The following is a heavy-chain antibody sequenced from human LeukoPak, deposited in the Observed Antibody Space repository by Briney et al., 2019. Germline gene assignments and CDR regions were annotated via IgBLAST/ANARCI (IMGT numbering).Heavy chain of an antibody. CDR1: GFTFNYFW. V-gene: IGHV3-21*01. Sequence: PGGSLRLSCAASGFTFNYFWMHWVRQVPGKGLEWVSSISSSSSYIYYADSVKGRFTISRDNAKNSLYLQMNSLRAEDTAVYYCARDRAVAGTDYWGQGTLVTVSS. CDR2: ISSSSSYI. D-gene: IGHD6-19*01. J-gene: IGHJ4*02. CDR3: ARDRAVAGTDY.